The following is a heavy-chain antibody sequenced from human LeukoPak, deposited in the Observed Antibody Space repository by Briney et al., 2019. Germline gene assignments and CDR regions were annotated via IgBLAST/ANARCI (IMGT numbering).Heavy chain of an antibody. Sequence: GRSLRLSCAASGFTFSSYGMHWVRQAPGKGLEWVAVIWYDGSNKYYADSVKGRFTISRDNSKNTLYLQMNSLRAEDTAVCYCAKTHSSSWRDYFDYWGQGTLVTVSS. CDR3: AKTHSSSWRDYFDY. D-gene: IGHD6-13*01. J-gene: IGHJ4*02. V-gene: IGHV3-33*06. CDR1: GFTFSSYG. CDR2: IWYDGSNK.